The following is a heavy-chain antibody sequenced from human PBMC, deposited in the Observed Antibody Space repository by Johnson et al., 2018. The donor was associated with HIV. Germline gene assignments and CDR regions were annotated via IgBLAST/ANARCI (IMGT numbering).Heavy chain of an antibody. Sequence: EVQLVESGGGLVQPGGSLRLSCAASGFSFDDYAMHWVRQVPGKGLEWVAGIGWNGLTIGYVDSVKGRFTISRNAATNSLYLRMDSLRTEDTAFYYCAREGPSERAGFDIWGQGTMVTVSS. J-gene: IGHJ3*02. CDR2: IGWNGLTI. V-gene: IGHV3-9*01. CDR1: GFSFDDYA. CDR3: AREGPSERAGFDI.